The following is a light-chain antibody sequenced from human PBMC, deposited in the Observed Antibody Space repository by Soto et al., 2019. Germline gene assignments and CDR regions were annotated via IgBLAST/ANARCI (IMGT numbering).Light chain of an antibody. CDR2: SNN. CDR3: AAWDDSLNGYWV. Sequence: QAVVTQPPSASGTPGQRVTISCSGSSSNIGSNTVNWYQQLPGTAPKLLIYSNNQRPSGVPDPFSGSKSGTSASLAISGLQSEDEADYYCAAWDDSLNGYWVFGGGTKVTVL. CDR1: SSNIGSNT. J-gene: IGLJ3*02. V-gene: IGLV1-44*01.